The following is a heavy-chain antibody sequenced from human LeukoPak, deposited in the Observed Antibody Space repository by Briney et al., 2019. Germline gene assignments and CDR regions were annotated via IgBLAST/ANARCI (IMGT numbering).Heavy chain of an antibody. Sequence: PGGSLRLSCAASGFTFSSYGMHWVRQAPAKGLEWVAVISYDGSNKYYADSVKGRFTISRDNSKNTLYLQMNSLRAEDTAVYYCAKEGGGYDLFYYYMDVWGKGTTVTVSS. J-gene: IGHJ6*03. D-gene: IGHD5-12*01. CDR3: AKEGGGYDLFYYYMDV. CDR1: GFTFSSYG. V-gene: IGHV3-30*18. CDR2: ISYDGSNK.